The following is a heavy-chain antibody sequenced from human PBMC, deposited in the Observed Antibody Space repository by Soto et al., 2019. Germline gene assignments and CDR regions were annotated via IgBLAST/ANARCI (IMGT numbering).Heavy chain of an antibody. CDR1: GGSISSYY. Sequence: PSETLSLTCTVSGGSISSYYWSWIRQPPGKGLEWIGYIYYSGSTNYNPSLKSRVTISVDTSKNQFSLKLSSVTAADTAVYYCARDSSGYFDYWGQGTLVTVSS. J-gene: IGHJ4*02. V-gene: IGHV4-59*01. CDR3: ARDSSGYFDY. CDR2: IYYSGST. D-gene: IGHD3-22*01.